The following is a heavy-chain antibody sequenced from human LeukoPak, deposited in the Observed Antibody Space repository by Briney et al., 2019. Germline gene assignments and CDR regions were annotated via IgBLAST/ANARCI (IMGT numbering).Heavy chain of an antibody. J-gene: IGHJ4*02. CDR3: ARDDVGLDSSGTKSDY. CDR1: GFTVSSNY. Sequence: GGSLRLSCAASGFTVSSNYMSWVRQAPGKGPEWVSVIYSGGSTYYADSVKGRFTISRDNSKNTLYLQMNSLRAEDTAVYYCARDDVGLDSSGTKSDYWGQGTLVTVSS. CDR2: IYSGGST. D-gene: IGHD3-22*01. V-gene: IGHV3-53*01.